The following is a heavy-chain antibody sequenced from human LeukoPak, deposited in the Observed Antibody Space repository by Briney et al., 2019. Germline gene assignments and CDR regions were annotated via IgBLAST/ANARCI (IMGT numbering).Heavy chain of an antibody. Sequence: SETLSLTCTVSGGSISSYYWSWIRQPPGKGLEWIRYIYYSGSTNYNPSLKSRVTISVDTSKNQFSLKLSSVTAADTAVYYCARDFRATPWYFDLWGRGTLVTVSS. V-gene: IGHV4-59*01. J-gene: IGHJ2*01. CDR1: GGSISSYY. CDR2: IYYSGST. CDR3: ARDFRATPWYFDL. D-gene: IGHD3-10*01.